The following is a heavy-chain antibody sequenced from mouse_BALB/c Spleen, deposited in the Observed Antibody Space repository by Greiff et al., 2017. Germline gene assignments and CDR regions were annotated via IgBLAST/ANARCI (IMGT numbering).Heavy chain of an antibody. CDR2: IWAGGST. D-gene: IGHD2-10*01. J-gene: IGHJ1*01. CDR3: ARDRGVPYYGKGGWYFDV. CDR1: GFSLTSYG. Sequence: VKLMESGPGLVAPSQSLSITCTVSGFSLTSYGVHWVRQPPGKGLEWLGVIWAGGSTNYNSALMSRLSISKDNSKSQVFLKMNSLQTDDTAMYYCARDRGVPYYGKGGWYFDVWGAGTTVTVSS. V-gene: IGHV2-9*02.